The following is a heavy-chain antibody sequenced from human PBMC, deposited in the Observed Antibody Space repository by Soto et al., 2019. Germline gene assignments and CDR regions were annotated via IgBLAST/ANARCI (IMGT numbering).Heavy chain of an antibody. CDR2: IYFSGSV. V-gene: IGHV4-39*02. Sequence: QLQLQESGPGLVQPSETLSLTCTISGDSITSRSHYWGWIRQSPGRGLEWIGHIYFSGSVYYNPSLASRVTMSVDTSKNHFSLKLTSVTAADTATYYCARLIGRGTISGVIIYFDYWGQGTLATVSS. CDR3: ARLIGRGTISGVIIYFDY. D-gene: IGHD3-3*02. CDR1: GDSITSRSHY. J-gene: IGHJ4*02.